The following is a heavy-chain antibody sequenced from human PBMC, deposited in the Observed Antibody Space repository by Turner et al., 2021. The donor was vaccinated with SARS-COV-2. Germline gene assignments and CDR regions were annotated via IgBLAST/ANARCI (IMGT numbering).Heavy chain of an antibody. V-gene: IGHV3-53*04. J-gene: IGHJ6*02. CDR1: GVTVSSNY. D-gene: IGHD3-3*02. Sequence: EVHLVESGGGLVQPGGSLRLSCAASGVTVSSNYMCWVRQAPGKGLEWVSVIYSGGSTFYAGSVKGRFTISRHNSKNTLYLQMNSLRAENAAVYYCARDLLAYGMDVWGQGTTVTVSS. CDR2: IYSGGST. CDR3: ARDLLAYGMDV.